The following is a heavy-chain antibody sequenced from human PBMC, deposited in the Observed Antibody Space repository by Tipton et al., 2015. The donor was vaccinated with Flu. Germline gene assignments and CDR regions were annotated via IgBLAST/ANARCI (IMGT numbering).Heavy chain of an antibody. D-gene: IGHD6-13*01. CDR1: GGSISSGTYY. CDR3: ARLSSNWYHQLDN. Sequence: LRLSCSVSGGSISSGTYYWSWIRQPAGKGLEWIGRISTSGSTNYNPSLQSRVTISVDWSKNQFSLNLTSVTAADTAVYYCARLSSNWYHQLDNWGQGTLVTVSS. V-gene: IGHV4-61*02. CDR2: ISTSGST. J-gene: IGHJ4*02.